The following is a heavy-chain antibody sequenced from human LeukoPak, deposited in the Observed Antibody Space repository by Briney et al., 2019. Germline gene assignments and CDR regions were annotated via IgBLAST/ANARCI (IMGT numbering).Heavy chain of an antibody. Sequence: SETLSLTCTVSGGSISSSSYYWGWIRQPPGKGLEWIGSIYYSGSTYYNPSLKSRVTISVDTSKNQFSLKLSSVTAADTAVYYCARGGDIAARRDIDYWGQGTLVTVSS. J-gene: IGHJ4*02. D-gene: IGHD6-6*01. V-gene: IGHV4-39*07. CDR1: GGSISSSSYY. CDR3: ARGGDIAARRDIDY. CDR2: IYYSGST.